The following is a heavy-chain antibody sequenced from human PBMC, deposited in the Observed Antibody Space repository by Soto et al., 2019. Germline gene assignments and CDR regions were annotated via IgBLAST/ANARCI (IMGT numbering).Heavy chain of an antibody. CDR1: GSPFD. J-gene: IGHJ3*01. Sequence: QVQLVEFGGGVVQPGRSLRLSCVASGSPFDVHWVRQAPGKGPEWVAHIVPDGRNQYWADSVKGRFTGSRDNAKNTVYLQMNSRRTEDTAVYYCARGPTHGAFDLWGQGTMVTVSS. V-gene: IGHV3-30-3*01. CDR3: ARGPTHGAFDL. CDR2: IVPDGRNQ.